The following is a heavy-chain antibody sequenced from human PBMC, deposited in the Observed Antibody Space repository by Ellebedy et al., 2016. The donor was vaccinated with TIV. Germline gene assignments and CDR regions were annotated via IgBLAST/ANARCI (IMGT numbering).Heavy chain of an antibody. CDR3: AREQWLGRAYYFDY. Sequence: GESLKISCAASGFTFSNYWMTWVRQAPGKGLEWVANIKQDGSEKYYVDSVEGRFSISRDNAKKSLYLQMNSLTDEDTAVYYCAREQWLGRAYYFDYWGQGTLVTVSS. CDR1: GFTFSNYW. CDR2: IKQDGSEK. J-gene: IGHJ4*01. V-gene: IGHV3-7*01. D-gene: IGHD6-19*01.